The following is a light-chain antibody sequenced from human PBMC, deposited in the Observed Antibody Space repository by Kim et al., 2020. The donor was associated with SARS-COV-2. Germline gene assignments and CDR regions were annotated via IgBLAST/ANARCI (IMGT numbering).Light chain of an antibody. CDR2: ANK. Sequence: QSVVTQPPSASGTRGQRVTISCSGSSSNIGSNTVNWYQQLPGTAPKLLIYANKQRPSGVPDRFSASKSGTSASLAISGLQSDDEADYYCAVWDDSLNGWVFGGGTQLTVL. V-gene: IGLV1-44*01. CDR1: SSNIGSNT. J-gene: IGLJ3*02. CDR3: AVWDDSLNGWV.